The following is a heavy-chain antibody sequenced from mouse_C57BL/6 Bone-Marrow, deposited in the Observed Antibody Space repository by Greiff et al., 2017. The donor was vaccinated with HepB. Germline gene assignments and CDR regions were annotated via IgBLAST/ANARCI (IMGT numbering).Heavy chain of an antibody. V-gene: IGHV1-50*01. CDR2: IDPSDSYT. J-gene: IGHJ1*03. CDR1: GYTFTSYW. Sequence: QVQLQQPGAELVKPGASVKLSCKASGYTFTSYWMQWVKQRPGQGLEWIGEIDPSDSYTNYNQKFKGKATLTVDTSSSTAYMQLSSLTSEDSAVYYCASPTVVATPYWYFDVWGTGTTVTVSS. D-gene: IGHD1-1*01. CDR3: ASPTVVATPYWYFDV.